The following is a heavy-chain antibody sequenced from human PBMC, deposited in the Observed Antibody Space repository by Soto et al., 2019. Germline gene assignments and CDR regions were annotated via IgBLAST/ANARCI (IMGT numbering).Heavy chain of an antibody. CDR3: AKELETRGGGWGNLDY. V-gene: IGHV3-30*18. J-gene: IGHJ4*02. CDR2: ISNDGSDE. Sequence: QVQLVESGGGVVQPGRSLRLSCAASGFTFSRFGMHWVRQSPGKGLEWVAQISNDGSDEYYVDSVKGRFTISRDNSKNTLYLQMDSLGAEDTAVYYCAKELETRGGGWGNLDYWGQGTLVTVSS. CDR1: GFTFSRFG. D-gene: IGHD6-19*01.